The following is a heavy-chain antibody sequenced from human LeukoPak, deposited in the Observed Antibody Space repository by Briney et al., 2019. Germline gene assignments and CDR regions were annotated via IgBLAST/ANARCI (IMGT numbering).Heavy chain of an antibody. CDR2: IYHSGST. CDR1: GGSISSSNW. D-gene: IGHD3-16*02. Sequence: GTLSLTCAVSGGSISSSNWWSWVRQPPGTGLEWIGEIYHSGSTNYNPSLKSRVTISVDKSKNQFSLKLSSVTAADTAVYYCARDRNYDYVWGSYRYTGYFDYWGQGTLVTVSS. CDR3: ARDRNYDYVWGSYRYTGYFDY. V-gene: IGHV4-4*02. J-gene: IGHJ4*02.